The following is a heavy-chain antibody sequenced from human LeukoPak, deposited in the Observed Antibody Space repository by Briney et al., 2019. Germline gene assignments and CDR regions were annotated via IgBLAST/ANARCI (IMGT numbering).Heavy chain of an antibody. CDR3: ARDWNFAIDC. CDR2: SRSSSPSM. D-gene: IGHD1-7*01. CDR1: GFTFSNYG. V-gene: IGHV3-48*01. J-gene: IGHJ4*02. Sequence: GGSLRLSCAGSGFTFSNYGINWVRQAPGKGLEWVSYSRSSSPSMYYADSVKGRFTTSRDNAKNSLYLQMNSLRAEDTAVYYCARDWNFAIDCWGQGTLVTVSS.